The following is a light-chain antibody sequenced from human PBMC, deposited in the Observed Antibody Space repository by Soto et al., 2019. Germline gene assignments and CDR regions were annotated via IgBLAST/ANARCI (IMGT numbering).Light chain of an antibody. CDR2: AAS. CDR3: QEASALPFT. CDR1: RGIRNW. J-gene: IGKJ3*01. V-gene: IGKV1-12*02. Sequence: DIQMTQSPSSVSASVGDRVSITCRASRGIRNWLAWYQHKPGKAPKLLIYAASSLQSGVPSRFSGSGSGTEFILTINNLQPEDFATYYCQEASALPFTLGPGTKVDIK.